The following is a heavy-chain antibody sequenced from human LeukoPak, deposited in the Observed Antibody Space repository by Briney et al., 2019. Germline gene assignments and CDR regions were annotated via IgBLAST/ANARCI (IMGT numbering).Heavy chain of an antibody. CDR3: ARGGRWFGELPFDY. CDR1: RFTFSSYW. J-gene: IGHJ4*02. D-gene: IGHD3-10*01. Sequence: GGSLRLSCAASRFTFSSYWMSWVRQAPGKGLEWVANIKQDGSEKYYVDSVKGRFTISRDNAKNSLYLQMNSLRAEDTAVYYCARGGRWFGELPFDYWGQGTLVTVSS. CDR2: IKQDGSEK. V-gene: IGHV3-7*03.